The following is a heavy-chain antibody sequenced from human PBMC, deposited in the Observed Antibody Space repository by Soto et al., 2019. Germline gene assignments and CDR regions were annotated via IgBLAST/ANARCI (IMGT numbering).Heavy chain of an antibody. CDR3: ARGGDYYDSSGYSHYYYYGMDV. Sequence: PGESLKISCKGSGYSFTSYWSGWVRQMPGKGLEWMGIIYPGDSDTRYSPSFQGQVTISADKSISTAYLQWSSLKASDTAMYYCARGGDYYDSSGYSHYYYYGMDVWGQGTTVTVSS. D-gene: IGHD3-22*01. CDR1: GYSFTSYW. V-gene: IGHV5-51*01. J-gene: IGHJ6*02. CDR2: IYPGDSDT.